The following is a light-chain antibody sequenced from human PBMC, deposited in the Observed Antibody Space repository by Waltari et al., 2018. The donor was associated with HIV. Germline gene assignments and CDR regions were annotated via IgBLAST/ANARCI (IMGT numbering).Light chain of an antibody. CDR3: CSYTGTGIV. CDR2: EVT. V-gene: IGLV2-23*02. J-gene: IGLJ2*01. Sequence: QSALTQLASVSGSPGQSITLSCTGTRSDVGAYNLVSWYQQHPNKAPKLMIFEVTKRPSGVSDRFSGSRSGNTASLTISGLQTEDEGDYYCCSYTGTGIVFGGGTKLTVL. CDR1: RSDVGAYNL.